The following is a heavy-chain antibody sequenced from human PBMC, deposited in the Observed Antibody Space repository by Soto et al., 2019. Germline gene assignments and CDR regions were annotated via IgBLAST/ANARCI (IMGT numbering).Heavy chain of an antibody. CDR2: IYYTGST. J-gene: IGHJ4*02. Sequence: QVQLQESGPGLVKPSQTLSLTCSVSGASISSGNYYCSLIRQHPGKGLEWIGYIYYTGSTYYNPSLRSRITISEDMSKNHFSLRLSSVTAADTAVYYCARGREEAGGTFDYWGQGSMVTVSS. CDR3: ARGREEAGGTFDY. V-gene: IGHV4-31*03. CDR1: GASISSGNYY. D-gene: IGHD3-10*01.